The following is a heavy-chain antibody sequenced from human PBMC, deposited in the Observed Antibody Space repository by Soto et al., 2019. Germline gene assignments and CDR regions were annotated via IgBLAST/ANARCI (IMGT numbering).Heavy chain of an antibody. CDR2: IGTAGDT. V-gene: IGHV3-13*01. J-gene: IGHJ4*02. CDR1: GFTFSSYD. D-gene: IGHD2-2*01. CDR3: AREHCSSTSCHSGHFDY. Sequence: GGSLRLSCAASGFTFSSYDMHWVRQATGKGLEWVSAIGTAGDTYYPGSVKGRFTISRENAKNSLYLQMNSLRAEDTAVYYCAREHCSSTSCHSGHFDYWGQGTLVTVSS.